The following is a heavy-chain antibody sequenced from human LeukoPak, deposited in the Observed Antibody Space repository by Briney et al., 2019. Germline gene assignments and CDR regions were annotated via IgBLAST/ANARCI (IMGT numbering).Heavy chain of an antibody. CDR3: ARDHYDSSGYSPYYYGMDV. D-gene: IGHD3-22*01. Sequence: SETLSLTCAVYGGSFSGYYWSWIRQPPGKGLEWVGEINHSGSTNYNPSLKSRVTISVDTSKNQFSLKLSSVTAADTAVYYCARDHYDSSGYSPYYYGMDVWGQGTTVTVSS. CDR1: GGSFSGYY. J-gene: IGHJ6*02. CDR2: INHSGST. V-gene: IGHV4-34*01.